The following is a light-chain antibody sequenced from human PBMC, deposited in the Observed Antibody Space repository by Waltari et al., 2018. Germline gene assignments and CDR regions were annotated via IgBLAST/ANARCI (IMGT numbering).Light chain of an antibody. Sequence: QPVLHQSSSASASLGAPVRLTCTLSSRHSSYTIAWHQQQPGKAPRYLMKLEVSVSYNKWGVVPDLFSCSTSGADPYLTISHLPSEDEAYYYCATWDSNARVFGGGTKLTVL. CDR2: LEVSVSY. CDR1: SRHSSYT. V-gene: IGLV4-60*03. CDR3: ATWDSNARV. J-gene: IGLJ2*01.